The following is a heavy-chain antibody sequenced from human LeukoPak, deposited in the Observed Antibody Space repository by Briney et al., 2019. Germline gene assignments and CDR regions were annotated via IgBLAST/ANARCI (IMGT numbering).Heavy chain of an antibody. Sequence: SETLSLTCTVSGGSISSGGYYWSWIRQPPGKGLEWIGYIYHSGSTYYNPSLKSRVTISVDRSKNQFSLKMSSVTAADTAVYYCARQNTRGVIIMPYHMDVWGKGTTVTVSS. J-gene: IGHJ6*03. CDR1: GGSISSGGYY. CDR2: IYHSGST. V-gene: IGHV4-30-2*01. CDR3: ARQNTRGVIIMPYHMDV. D-gene: IGHD3-3*01.